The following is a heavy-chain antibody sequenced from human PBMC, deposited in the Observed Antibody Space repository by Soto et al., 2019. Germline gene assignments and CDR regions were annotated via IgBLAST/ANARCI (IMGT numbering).Heavy chain of an antibody. J-gene: IGHJ5*02. CDR2: IFSSGST. D-gene: IGHD2-21*02. CDR1: FGSITDYS. CDR3: ARDQGVVVTADNWFDP. Sequence: PSETLSLTFTVSFGSITDYSWVWMREPAGKGLEWIGRIFSSGSTNYNPSLKGRITMSLDTSKNQFSLKLNSATATDTAVYFCARDQGVVVTADNWFDPWGQGILVTVSS. V-gene: IGHV4-4*07.